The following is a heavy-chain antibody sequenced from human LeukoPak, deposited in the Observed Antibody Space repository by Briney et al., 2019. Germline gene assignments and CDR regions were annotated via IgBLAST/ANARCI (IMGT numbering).Heavy chain of an antibody. Sequence: SETLSLTCSVSGGSISSLYWSWLRQPPGKGLEWVGYIYYTGSTNYNPSLKSRLTMFLDISKTQFSLRLSSVTAADTAVYYCARHRAYSSSSPFDYWGQGTLVTVSS. D-gene: IGHD6-6*01. CDR2: IYYTGST. V-gene: IGHV4-59*08. CDR3: ARHRAYSSSSPFDY. J-gene: IGHJ4*02. CDR1: GGSISSLY.